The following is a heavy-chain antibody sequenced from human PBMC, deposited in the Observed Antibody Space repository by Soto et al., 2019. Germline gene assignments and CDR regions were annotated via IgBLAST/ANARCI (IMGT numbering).Heavy chain of an antibody. CDR3: ASGHDAYKVRY. J-gene: IGHJ4*02. CDR1: GGSISSGGTGSY. CDR2: IYYTGNT. Sequence: QVQLQESGPRLVKPSQTLSLTCTVSGGSISSGGTGSYWTWIRQLPGKGLEWIGYIYYTGNTYYNPSLKSRPTISIDTSENQFSLKLTSVTAAATAVYFCASGHDAYKVRYWGQGTLVTVSS. V-gene: IGHV4-31*03. D-gene: IGHD1-1*01.